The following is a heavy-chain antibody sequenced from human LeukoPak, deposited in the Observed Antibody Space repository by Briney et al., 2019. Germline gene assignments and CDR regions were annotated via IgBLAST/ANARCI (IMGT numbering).Heavy chain of an antibody. Sequence: ASVKVSCKASGGTFSSYAINWVRQAPGQGLEWMGWISAYNGNTNYAQNLQGRVTMTTDTSTSTAYMELRSLRSDDTAMYYCARMEMATAIFDYWGQGTLVTVSS. V-gene: IGHV1-18*01. CDR2: ISAYNGNT. D-gene: IGHD5-24*01. CDR3: ARMEMATAIFDY. J-gene: IGHJ4*02. CDR1: GGTFSSYA.